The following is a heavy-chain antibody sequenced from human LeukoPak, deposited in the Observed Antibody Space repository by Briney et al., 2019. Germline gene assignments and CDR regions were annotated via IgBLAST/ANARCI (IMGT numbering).Heavy chain of an antibody. CDR1: GFTFSSYA. J-gene: IGHJ4*02. V-gene: IGHV3-23*01. CDR3: AKFKRASYYDSSGSTSPY. D-gene: IGHD3-22*01. CDR2: IRGSCGST. Sequence: GSLRLSCSASGFTFSSYAMSWVRQAPGKGLEWVSAIRGSCGSTYYADSVKGRFTISRDNSKNTLYLQMNSLRAEDTAVYYCAKFKRASYYDSSGSTSPYWGQGTLVTVSS.